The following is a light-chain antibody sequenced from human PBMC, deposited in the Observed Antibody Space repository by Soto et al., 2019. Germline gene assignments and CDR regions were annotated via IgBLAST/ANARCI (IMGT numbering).Light chain of an antibody. V-gene: IGKV3-20*01. J-gene: IGKJ5*01. CDR2: GAS. CDR3: QQYGSSPRT. CDR1: QSVSSSY. Sequence: EIVLTQSPGTLSLSPGERATLSCRASQSVSSSYLAWYQQKPGQAPRLLISGASTRATGIPDRFSGSGSETDFTLTIARLEPEDFAVYYCQQYGSSPRTFGQGTRLEIK.